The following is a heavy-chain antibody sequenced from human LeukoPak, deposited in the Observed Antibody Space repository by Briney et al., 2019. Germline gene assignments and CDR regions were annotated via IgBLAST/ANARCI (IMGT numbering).Heavy chain of an antibody. V-gene: IGHV3-7*01. CDR2: IKQDGGER. CDR3: VRDGRPLDY. Sequence: PAGSLRLSCTASGFTFDNYWMTWVRQPPGKGLEWVANIKQDGGERYYVDSVRGRFTISRDNSKNSLYPQMNSLRAEDTAVYYCVRDGRPLDYWGQGTLAIVS. D-gene: IGHD3/OR15-3a*01. J-gene: IGHJ4*02. CDR1: GFTFDNYW.